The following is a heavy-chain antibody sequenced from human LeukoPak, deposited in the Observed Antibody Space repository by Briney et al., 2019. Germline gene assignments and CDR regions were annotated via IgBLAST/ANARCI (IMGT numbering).Heavy chain of an antibody. Sequence: NPSETLSLTCTVSNGSISSSSYYWGWIRQPPGKGLEWIGSIYYSGSTYYNPSLKSRVTISVDTSKNQFSLKLSSVTAADTAVYYCALGAEAAYWGQGTLVTVSS. J-gene: IGHJ4*02. CDR1: NGSISSSSYY. CDR3: ALGAEAAY. D-gene: IGHD1-26*01. CDR2: IYYSGST. V-gene: IGHV4-39*07.